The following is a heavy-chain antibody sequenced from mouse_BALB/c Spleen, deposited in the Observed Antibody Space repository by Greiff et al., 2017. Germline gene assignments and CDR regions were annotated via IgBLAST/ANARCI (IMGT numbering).Heavy chain of an antibody. CDR2: ISYSGST. Sequence: EVHLVESGPSLVKPSQSLSLTCSVTGDSITSGYWNWIRKFPGNKLEYMGYISYSGSTYYNPSLKSRISITRDTSKNQYYLQLNSVTTEDTATYYCARYGPHRYDWYFDVWGAGTTVTVSS. CDR3: ARYGPHRYDWYFDV. J-gene: IGHJ1*01. CDR1: GDSITSGY. V-gene: IGHV3-8*02. D-gene: IGHD2-14*01.